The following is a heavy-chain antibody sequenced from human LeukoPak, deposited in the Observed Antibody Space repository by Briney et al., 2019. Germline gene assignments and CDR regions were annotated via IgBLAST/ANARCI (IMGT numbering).Heavy chain of an antibody. CDR1: GLPFRSRW. CDR3: ARYCGGGSCFDY. D-gene: IGHD2-15*01. CDR2: IKADGSEK. Sequence: GGSLRLSCAASGLPFRSRWMSSVPQAPGKGLEWVANIKADGSEKYYVDSVKGRFTVSRDNAKNSLYLQMNSLRAEDTGLYYCARYCGGGSCFDYWGRGALVIVSS. J-gene: IGHJ4*02. V-gene: IGHV3-7*04.